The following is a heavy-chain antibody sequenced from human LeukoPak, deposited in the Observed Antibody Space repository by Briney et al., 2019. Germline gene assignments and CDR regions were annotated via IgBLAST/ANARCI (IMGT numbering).Heavy chain of an antibody. J-gene: IGHJ3*02. CDR2: INPNSGGT. CDR3: ARTDARRGGSPSWYAFDI. CDR1: GYTFTGYY. V-gene: IGHV1-2*02. Sequence: GASVKVSCKASGYTFTGYYMHWVRQAPGQGLEWMGWINPNSGGTNYAQKFQGRVTMTRDTSISTAYMELSRLGSDDTAVYYCARTDARRGGSPSWYAFDIWGQGTMVTVSS. D-gene: IGHD1-26*01.